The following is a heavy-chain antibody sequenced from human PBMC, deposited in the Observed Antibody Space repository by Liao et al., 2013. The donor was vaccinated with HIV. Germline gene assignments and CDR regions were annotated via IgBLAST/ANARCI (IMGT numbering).Heavy chain of an antibody. Sequence: QVQLQESGPGLVKPSETLSLTCTVSGGSITSGDHYWSWIRQPAGKGLEWIGRIDTSGSIKYSPSLKSRVTISVDTSRNQFSLKLSSVTAADTAIYYCARGVGDRSGYYRYYFDYWGQGTLVTVSS. V-gene: IGHV4-61*02. CDR3: ARGVGDRSGYYRYYFDY. CDR1: GGSITSGDHY. CDR2: IDTSGSI. J-gene: IGHJ4*02. D-gene: IGHD3-22*01.